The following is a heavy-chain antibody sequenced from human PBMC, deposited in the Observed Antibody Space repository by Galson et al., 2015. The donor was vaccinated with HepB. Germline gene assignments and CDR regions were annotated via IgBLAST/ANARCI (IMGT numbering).Heavy chain of an antibody. CDR1: GGSISSSSYY. V-gene: IGHV4-39*01. D-gene: IGHD2-15*01. CDR3: ARPLGGIDAFDI. CDR2: IYYSGST. Sequence: SETLSLTCTVSGGSISSSSYYWGWIRQPPGKGLEWIGSIYYSGSTYYNPSLKSRVTISVDTSKNQFSLKLSSVTAADTAVYYCARPLGGIDAFDIWGQGTMVTVSS. J-gene: IGHJ3*02.